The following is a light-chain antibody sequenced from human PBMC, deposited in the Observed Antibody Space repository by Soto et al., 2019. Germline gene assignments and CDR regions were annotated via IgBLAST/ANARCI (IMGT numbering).Light chain of an antibody. Sequence: ILLAQSPFSLCASVGDRVTITCRSSQGIDTSLAWYQQEPGKAPKLLIYAPSNFQSGVPSRFSGSGSGTHFTLTISSLQPEDFATYYCQQLHGYPITFGQGTRLEIK. CDR3: QQLHGYPIT. CDR2: APS. J-gene: IGKJ5*01. V-gene: IGKV1-9*01. CDR1: QGIDTS.